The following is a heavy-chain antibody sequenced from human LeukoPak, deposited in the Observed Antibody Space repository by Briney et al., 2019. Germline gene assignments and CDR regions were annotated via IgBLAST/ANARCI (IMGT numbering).Heavy chain of an antibody. CDR1: GDTFSSYY. J-gene: IGHJ3*01. D-gene: IGHD3-22*01. Sequence: EASVRVSCMASGDTFSSYYMHWVRQAPGQGLEWMGLINPSGGSISYAQTLQGRVTMTRDMSTSTVYMELSSLRSEDTAVYYCARGRHYYESSYYYYEGYGFDVWGQGTMVTVSS. CDR2: INPSGGSI. V-gene: IGHV1-46*04. CDR3: ARGRHYYESSYYYYEGYGFDV.